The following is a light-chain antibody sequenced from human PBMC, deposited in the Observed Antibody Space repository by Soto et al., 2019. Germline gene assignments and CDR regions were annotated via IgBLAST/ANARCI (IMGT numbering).Light chain of an antibody. V-gene: IGKV3-15*01. CDR3: QQYNNWPFS. CDR1: QGVTTN. J-gene: IGKJ5*01. CDR2: DVS. Sequence: EIVMTQSPATLSLSPGERATLSCRAGQGVTTNFAWYQQKSGQSPRLLIYDVSTRATGVPARFSGTGSEADFTLTISGLQSDDSAVYFCQQYNNWPFSFGQGTRLEIK.